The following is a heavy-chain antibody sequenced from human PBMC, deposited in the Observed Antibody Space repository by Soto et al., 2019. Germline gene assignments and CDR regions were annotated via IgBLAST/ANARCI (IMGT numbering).Heavy chain of an antibody. CDR3: ARERRLKYRYFDL. V-gene: IGHV4-30-4*01. CDR2: IYYSGST. J-gene: IGHJ2*01. D-gene: IGHD2-8*01. Sequence: QVQLQESGPGLVKPSQTLSLTCTVSGGSISSGDYYWSWIRQPPGKGLEWIGYIYYSGSTYYNPSLKSRVTISVDTSKTQFSLKLSSVTAADTAVYYCARERRLKYRYFDLWGRGTLVTVSS. CDR1: GGSISSGDYY.